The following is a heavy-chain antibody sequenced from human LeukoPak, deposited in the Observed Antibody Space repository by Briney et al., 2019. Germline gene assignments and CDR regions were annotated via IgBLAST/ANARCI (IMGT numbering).Heavy chain of an antibody. V-gene: IGHV3-48*02. CDR1: GFTFSIHG. D-gene: IGHD3-10*01. Sequence: GGSLRLSCAASGFTFSIHGMNWVGQTPGKGLEWVSYIINSGGTIYYADSVQGRFTISRDNAKNSLYLQMNSLRDEDTAVYYCARVGRGLYSMDVWGQGTTVTVSS. J-gene: IGHJ6*02. CDR2: IINSGGTI. CDR3: ARVGRGLYSMDV.